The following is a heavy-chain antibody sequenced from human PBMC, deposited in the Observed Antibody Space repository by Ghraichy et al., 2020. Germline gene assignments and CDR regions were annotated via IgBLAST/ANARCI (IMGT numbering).Heavy chain of an antibody. CDR1: GFTFSSYS. CDR2: ISSSSSTI. Sequence: GESLNISCAASGFTFSSYSMNWVRQAPGKGLEWVSYISSSSSTIYYADSVKGRFTISRDNAKNSLYLQMNSLRDEDTAVYYCARDVRLTYYYDSSGYDDAFDIWGQGTMVTVSS. J-gene: IGHJ3*02. CDR3: ARDVRLTYYYDSSGYDDAFDI. D-gene: IGHD3-22*01. V-gene: IGHV3-48*02.